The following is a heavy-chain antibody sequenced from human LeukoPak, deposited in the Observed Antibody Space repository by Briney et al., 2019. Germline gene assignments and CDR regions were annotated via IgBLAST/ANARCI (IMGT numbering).Heavy chain of an antibody. CDR2: IRYDGSKK. D-gene: IGHD5-18*01. J-gene: IGHJ2*01. CDR3: AKDTASSWWYFDL. V-gene: IGHV3-30*02. CDR1: GFTFSSYG. Sequence: GGSLRLSCAASGFTFSSYGMHWVRQAPGKGLEWVTFIRYDGSKKYYADSVKGRFTISRDNSKNTLYLQMNSLRAEDTAVYYCAKDTASSWWYFDLWGRGTLVTVSS.